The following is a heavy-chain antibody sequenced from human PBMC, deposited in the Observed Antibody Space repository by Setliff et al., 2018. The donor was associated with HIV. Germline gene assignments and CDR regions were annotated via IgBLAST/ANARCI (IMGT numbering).Heavy chain of an antibody. V-gene: IGHV3-23*01. CDR2: ITDSGGDT. CDR3: AKGSRWSRPYYFDY. CDR1: GFTFRNYA. Sequence: GESLKISCAASGFTFRNYAMGWVRQAPGKGLDWVSAITDSGGDTYYADSVKGRFTISRDNSKNTLYLQMDSLRAEDTAVYYCAKGSRWSRPYYFDYWGQGTLVTVSS. J-gene: IGHJ4*02. D-gene: IGHD6-13*01.